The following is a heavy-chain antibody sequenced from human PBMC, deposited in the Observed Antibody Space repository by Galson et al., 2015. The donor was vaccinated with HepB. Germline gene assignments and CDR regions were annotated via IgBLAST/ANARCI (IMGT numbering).Heavy chain of an antibody. D-gene: IGHD3-9*01. CDR1: GFTFSSYS. J-gene: IGHJ6*03. Sequence: SLRLSCATSGFTFSSYSMNWVRQAPGKGLEWVSSISSSSSYIYYADSVKGRFTISRDNAKNSLYLQMNSLRAEDTAVYHCARDPTLRYFDWVGYHMDVWGKGTTVTVSS. V-gene: IGHV3-21*01. CDR3: ARDPTLRYFDWVGYHMDV. CDR2: ISSSSSYI.